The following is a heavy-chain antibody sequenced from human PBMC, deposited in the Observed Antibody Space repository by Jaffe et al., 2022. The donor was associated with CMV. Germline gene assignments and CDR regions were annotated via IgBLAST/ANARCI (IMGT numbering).Heavy chain of an antibody. CDR1: GGSISSSNW. D-gene: IGHD3-22*01. J-gene: IGHJ5*02. CDR3: ARAPSHYYDTLDP. CDR2: ISHSGST. Sequence: QVQLQESGPGLVKPSGTLSLTCAVSGGSISSSNWWSWVRQPPGKGLEWIGKISHSGSTNYNPSLKSRVTISLDKSKNQFSLKLSSVTAADTAVYYCARAPSHYYDTLDPWGQGTLVTVSS. V-gene: IGHV4-4*02.